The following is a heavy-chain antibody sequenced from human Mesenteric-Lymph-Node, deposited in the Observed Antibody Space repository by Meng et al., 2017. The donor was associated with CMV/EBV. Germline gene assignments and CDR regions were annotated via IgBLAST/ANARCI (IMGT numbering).Heavy chain of an antibody. D-gene: IGHD2-2*01. Sequence: GESLKISCAASGFTFDDYGMSWVRQAPGKGLEWVSGINWNGGSTGYADSVKGRFTISRDNAKNSLYLQMNSLRAEDTALYHCASDLLYCSSTSCQNWFDPWGQGTLVTVSS. V-gene: IGHV3-20*01. CDR1: GFTFDDYG. CDR2: INWNGGST. J-gene: IGHJ5*02. CDR3: ASDLLYCSSTSCQNWFDP.